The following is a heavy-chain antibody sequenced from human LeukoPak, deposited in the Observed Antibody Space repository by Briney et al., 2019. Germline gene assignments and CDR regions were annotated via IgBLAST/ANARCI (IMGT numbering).Heavy chain of an antibody. J-gene: IGHJ4*02. D-gene: IGHD3-3*01. V-gene: IGHV1-46*03. Sequence: ASLKVSCKASGYTFTSYYMHWVRQAPGQGLEWMGIINPSGGSTSYAQEFQGRVTITRDTSTSTVYMELTSLRSEDTAVYFCGRAFWSGSPFDYWGQGTLVTVSS. CDR2: INPSGGST. CDR1: GYTFTSYY. CDR3: GRAFWSGSPFDY.